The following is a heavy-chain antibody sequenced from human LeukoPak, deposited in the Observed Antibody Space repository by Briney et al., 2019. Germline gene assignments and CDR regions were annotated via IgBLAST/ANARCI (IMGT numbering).Heavy chain of an antibody. J-gene: IGHJ4*02. CDR2: VQYTGST. CDR1: GVSISSYS. V-gene: IGHV4-59*01. D-gene: IGHD3-3*01. Sequence: SQTLSLTCTVSGVSISSYSWSWLRQAPGKGLEWVASVQYTGSTTYNPSLRSRLTISADTSKSQFSLQLTSVTTADTAVYYCARVERNWSGYYAKVYYFDYWGQGTLVTVSS. CDR3: ARVERNWSGYYAKVYYFDY.